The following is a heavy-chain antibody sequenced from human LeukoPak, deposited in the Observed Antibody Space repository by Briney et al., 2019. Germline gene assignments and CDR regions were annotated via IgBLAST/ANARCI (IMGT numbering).Heavy chain of an antibody. CDR3: ARHYDSSGYYYDNWFDP. Sequence: ASVKVSCKASGGTFSSYAISWVRQAPGQGLEWMGGIIPIFGTANYAQKFQDRVTITTDESTSTAYMELSSLRSEDTAVYYCARHYDSSGYYYDNWFDPWGQGTLVTVSS. CDR2: IIPIFGTA. J-gene: IGHJ5*02. CDR1: GGTFSSYA. D-gene: IGHD3-22*01. V-gene: IGHV1-69*05.